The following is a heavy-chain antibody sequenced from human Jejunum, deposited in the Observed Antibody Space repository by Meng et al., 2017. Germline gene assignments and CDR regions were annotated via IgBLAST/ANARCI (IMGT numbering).Heavy chain of an antibody. D-gene: IGHD2-2*01. CDR3: ARGTCTSTSCYGLDY. V-gene: IGHV3-48*03. CDR1: GFTFSSFE. J-gene: IGHJ4*02. Sequence: GESLKISCAASGFTFSSFEMNWFRQAPGKGLEWVSYISNSATTMSYAASVKGRFTISRDNAKNSLYLLMNSLRPEDTAVYYCARGTCTSTSCYGLDYWGQGTLVTVSS. CDR2: ISNSATTM.